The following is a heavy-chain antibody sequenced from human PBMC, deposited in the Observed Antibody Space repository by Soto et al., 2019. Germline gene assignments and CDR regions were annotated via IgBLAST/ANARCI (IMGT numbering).Heavy chain of an antibody. CDR3: AKAGGVRVLDAFDV. CDR1: GFTFSNYA. V-gene: IGHV3-23*01. D-gene: IGHD2-8*01. CDR2: VSDSGGGT. J-gene: IGHJ3*01. Sequence: EVQLLESGGGLVQPGGSLRLSCAASGFTFSNYAMSWVRQAPGKGLEWVAAVSDSGGGTYFADSVKGRFTISRDNSKNTLYLQIDSLRAEDTALYYCAKAGGVRVLDAFDVWGQGTMVTVSS.